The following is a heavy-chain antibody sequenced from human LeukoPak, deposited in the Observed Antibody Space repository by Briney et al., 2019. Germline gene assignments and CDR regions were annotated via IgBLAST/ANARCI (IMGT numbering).Heavy chain of an antibody. CDR1: GGSISSGGYY. CDR2: IYYSGST. Sequence: NPSETLSLTCTVSGGSISSGGYYWSWIRQHPGKGLEWIGYIYYSGSTYYNPSLKSRVTISVDTSKNQFSLKLSSVTAADTAVYYCARVVSSSWYGGNWFDPWGQGTLVTVSS. V-gene: IGHV4-31*03. D-gene: IGHD6-13*01. J-gene: IGHJ5*02. CDR3: ARVVSSSWYGGNWFDP.